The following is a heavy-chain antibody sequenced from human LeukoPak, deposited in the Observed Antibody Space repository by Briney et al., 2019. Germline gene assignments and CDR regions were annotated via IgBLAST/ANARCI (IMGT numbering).Heavy chain of an antibody. V-gene: IGHV3-15*01. D-gene: IGHD3-9*01. CDR2: IKSKTDGGTT. J-gene: IGHJ5*02. CDR3: TLGYDILTGYPWFDP. Sequence: PGGSLRLSCAASGFTFSNAWMSWVRQAPGKGLEWVGRIKSKTDGGTTDYAAPVKGRFTISRGDSKNTLYLQMNSLKTEDTAVYYCTLGYDILTGYPWFDPWGQGTLVTVSS. CDR1: GFTFSNAW.